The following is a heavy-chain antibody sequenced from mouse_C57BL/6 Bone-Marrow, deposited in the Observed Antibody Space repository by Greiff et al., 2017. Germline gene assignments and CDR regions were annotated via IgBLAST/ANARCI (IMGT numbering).Heavy chain of an antibody. CDR3: ALYYPYVDY. Sequence: QVQLQQSGPELVKPGASVKISCKASGYAFSSSWMNWVKQRPGKGLEWIGRIYPGDGDTNYNGKFKGKATLTADKSSSTAYMQLSSLTSEDSAVYFCALYYPYVDYWGQGTTLTVSS. J-gene: IGHJ2*01. V-gene: IGHV1-82*01. D-gene: IGHD1-1*01. CDR2: IYPGDGDT. CDR1: GYAFSSSW.